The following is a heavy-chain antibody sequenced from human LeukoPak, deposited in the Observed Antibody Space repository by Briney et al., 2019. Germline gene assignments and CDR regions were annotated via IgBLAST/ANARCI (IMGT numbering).Heavy chain of an antibody. CDR1: GGSISSYY. J-gene: IGHJ4*02. CDR3: ARGVERFGESHFDY. CDR2: IYYSGST. D-gene: IGHD3-10*01. V-gene: IGHV4-59*01. Sequence: SETLSLTCTVSGGSISSYYWSWIRQPPGKGLEWIGYIYYSGSTNYNPSLKSRVTISVDTSKNQFSLKLSSVTAADTAVYYCARGVERFGESHFDYWGQGTLVTVSS.